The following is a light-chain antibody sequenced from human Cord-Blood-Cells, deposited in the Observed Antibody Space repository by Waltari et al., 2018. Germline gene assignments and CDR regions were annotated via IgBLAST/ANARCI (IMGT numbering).Light chain of an antibody. V-gene: IGKV4-1*01. CDR2: WAS. J-gene: IGKJ1*01. CDR1: QSVLYSSNNKNY. CDR3: QQYYSTPPT. Sequence: DIVMTQSPDSLAVSLGERATINCKSSQSVLYSSNNKNYLAWYQQKPGQPPKLLIYWASTRASGVPDRFSGSGSGTDCTRTISSLQAEDVAVYYCQQYYSTPPTFGQGTKVEIK.